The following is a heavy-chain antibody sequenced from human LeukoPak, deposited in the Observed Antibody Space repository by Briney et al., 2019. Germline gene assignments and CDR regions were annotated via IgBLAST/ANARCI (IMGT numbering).Heavy chain of an antibody. V-gene: IGHV3-23*01. Sequence: PGGSLRLSCAATVYTLSTYAMSCVRDARGRGLECLSAISGGGRTEHADSVRGRFTISRDNSKNTLYLKMNTLRGDDTATYYCAKGPHTGIDGHFDSWGQGTLVTVSS. D-gene: IGHD2-8*02. J-gene: IGHJ4*02. CDR3: AKGPHTGIDGHFDS. CDR2: ISGGGRT. CDR1: VYTLSTYA.